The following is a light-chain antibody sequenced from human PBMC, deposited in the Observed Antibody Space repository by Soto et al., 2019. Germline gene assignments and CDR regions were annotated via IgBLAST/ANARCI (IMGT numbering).Light chain of an antibody. CDR1: SSDVGTYNY. J-gene: IGLJ1*01. CDR3: SSYAGSNNFV. Sequence: QSVLTQPASVSGSPGQSITISCTGTSSDVGTYNYVSWYQLHPGKAPKLMVYEVSNRPSGVPDRFSGSKSGNTASLTVSGLQAEDEADYYCSSYAGSNNFVFGTGTKVTVL. V-gene: IGLV2-8*01. CDR2: EVS.